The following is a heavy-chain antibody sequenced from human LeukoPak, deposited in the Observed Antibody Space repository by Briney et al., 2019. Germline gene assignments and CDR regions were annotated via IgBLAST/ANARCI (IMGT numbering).Heavy chain of an antibody. CDR2: IYPGDSDT. V-gene: IGHV5-51*01. J-gene: IGHJ3*02. D-gene: IGHD6-6*01. CDR3: ASLEYSSSSGNDAFDI. CDR1: GSRFTSYW. Sequence: GESLKISCKGSGSRFTSYWIGWVRQMPGKGLEWMGIIYPGDSDTRYSPSFQGQVTISADKSISTAYLQWSSLKASDTAMYYCASLEYSSSSGNDAFDIWGQGTMVTVSS.